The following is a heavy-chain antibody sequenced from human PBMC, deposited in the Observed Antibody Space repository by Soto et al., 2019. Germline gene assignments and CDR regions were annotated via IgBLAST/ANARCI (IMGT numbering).Heavy chain of an antibody. CDR2: ISYDGSNK. J-gene: IGHJ5*02. Sequence: GGSLRLSCAASGFTFSSYAMHWVRQAPGKGLEWVAVISYDGSNKYYADSVKGRFTISRDNSKNTLYLQMNSLRAEDTAVYYCLGYGGNSAHPPWGQGTLVTVSS. CDR3: LGYGGNSAHPP. CDR1: GFTFSSYA. V-gene: IGHV3-30-3*01. D-gene: IGHD4-17*01.